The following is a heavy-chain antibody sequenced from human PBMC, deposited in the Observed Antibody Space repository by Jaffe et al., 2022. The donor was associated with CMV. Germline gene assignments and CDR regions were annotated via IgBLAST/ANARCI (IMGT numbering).Heavy chain of an antibody. V-gene: IGHV3-13*05. J-gene: IGHJ6*03. Sequence: EVQLVESGGGLVQPGGSLRLSCAASGFTFSSYDMHWVRQATGKGLEWVSAIGTAGDPYYPGSVKGRFTISRENAKNSLYLQMNSLRAGDTAVYYCARGVENMVRGVITPHYYYYMDVWGKGTTVTVSS. CDR1: GFTFSSYD. D-gene: IGHD3-10*01. CDR3: ARGVENMVRGVITPHYYYYMDV. CDR2: IGTAGDP.